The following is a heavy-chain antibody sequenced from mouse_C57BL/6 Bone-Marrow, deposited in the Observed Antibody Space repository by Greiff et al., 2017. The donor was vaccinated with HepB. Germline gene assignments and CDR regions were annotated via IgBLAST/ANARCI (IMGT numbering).Heavy chain of an antibody. V-gene: IGHV3-1*01. D-gene: IGHD1-1*02. CDR3: ARGWFYWYFDV. Sequence: VQLKESGPGMVKPSQSLSLTCTVTGYSITSGYDWHWIRHFPGNKLEWMGYISYSGSTNYNPSLKSRISITHDTSKNHFFLKLNSVTTEDTATYYCARGWFYWYFDVWGTGTTVTVSS. CDR2: ISYSGST. J-gene: IGHJ1*03. CDR1: GYSITSGYD.